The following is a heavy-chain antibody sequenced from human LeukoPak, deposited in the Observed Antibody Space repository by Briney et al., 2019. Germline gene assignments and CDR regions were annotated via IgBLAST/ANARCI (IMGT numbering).Heavy chain of an antibody. CDR3: ARLASGSYGPLTPFDY. J-gene: IGHJ4*02. CDR2: IYSSVT. Sequence: SETLSLTCTVSGDSISSSSYYWGWIRQPPRKGLEWIASIYSSVTYYNPSLKSRVTISVDTSKNQFSLNLSSVTAADTAVYYSARLASGSYGPLTPFDYWGQGTLVTVSS. CDR1: GDSISSSSYY. D-gene: IGHD1-26*01. V-gene: IGHV4-39*01.